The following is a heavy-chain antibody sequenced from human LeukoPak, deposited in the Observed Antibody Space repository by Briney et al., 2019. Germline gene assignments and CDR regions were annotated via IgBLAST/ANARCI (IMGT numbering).Heavy chain of an antibody. V-gene: IGHV1-2*04. CDR1: GYTFTFYY. CDR3: ARGLLFGNERSAFDI. CDR2: INPKSGGT. J-gene: IGHJ3*02. D-gene: IGHD3-10*01. Sequence: EASVNLSCTSSGYTFTFYYMHWVRQPPGQGLGLVGGINPKSGGTNYAQEFQGWVNMTRDTSIRTAYIELSRQRSNEPPVYYCARGLLFGNERSAFDIGGEGTMVTVSS.